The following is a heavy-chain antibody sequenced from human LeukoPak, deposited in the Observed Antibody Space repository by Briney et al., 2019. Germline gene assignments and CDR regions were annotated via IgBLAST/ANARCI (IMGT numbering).Heavy chain of an antibody. D-gene: IGHD2-8*01. CDR1: GFTFSDHY. Sequence: GGSLRLSCAASGFTFSDHYMDWVRQAPGKGLEWVGRTRNRVNSYTTEYAASVKGRFTISRDDSKNSLYLQMNSLKTEDTAVYYCARGHCSDGVCATGYYYMDAWGKGTTVTVSS. V-gene: IGHV3-72*01. J-gene: IGHJ6*03. CDR3: ARGHCSDGVCATGYYYMDA. CDR2: TRNRVNSYTT.